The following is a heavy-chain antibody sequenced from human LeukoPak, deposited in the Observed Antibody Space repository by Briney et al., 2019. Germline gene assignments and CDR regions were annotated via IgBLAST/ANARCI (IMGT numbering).Heavy chain of an antibody. CDR1: GGSISSYY. V-gene: IGHV4-59*01. CDR3: ARDNYGSGSLLLDNWFDP. Sequence: PSETLSLTCTVSGGSISSYYWIWLRQPPGKALEGIGYIYYSRSTNYNTSLKSRITISVDTSKNQFSLKLSSVTAADTAVYYCARDNYGSGSLLLDNWFDPWGQGTLVTASS. CDR2: IYYSRST. D-gene: IGHD3-10*01. J-gene: IGHJ5*02.